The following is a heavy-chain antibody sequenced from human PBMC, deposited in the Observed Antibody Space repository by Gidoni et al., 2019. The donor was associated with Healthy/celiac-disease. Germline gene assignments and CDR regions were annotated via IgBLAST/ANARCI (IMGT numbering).Heavy chain of an antibody. Sequence: EVQLVESGGGLVQPGGSLRLSCAASGFTFSSYSMKGVRQAPGKGLEWVSYSSSSSSTIYYADSVKGRFTISRDNAKNSLYLHMNSLRAEDTAVYYCARDRDPLAPTYCSGGSCYLAPDAFDIWGQGTMVTVSS. D-gene: IGHD2-15*01. J-gene: IGHJ3*02. CDR2: SSSSSSTI. V-gene: IGHV3-48*04. CDR1: GFTFSSYS. CDR3: ARDRDPLAPTYCSGGSCYLAPDAFDI.